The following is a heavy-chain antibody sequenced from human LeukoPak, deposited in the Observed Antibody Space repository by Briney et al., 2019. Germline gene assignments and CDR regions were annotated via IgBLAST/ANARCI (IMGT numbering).Heavy chain of an antibody. CDR1: GFTFSDYW. CDR2: INEGGSQK. D-gene: IGHD6-13*01. CDR3: ASFSVGSN. Sequence: GGSLRLSCAASGFTFSDYWMTWVRQTPGKGLERVATINEGGSQKYYVDSVKGRFTISRDNAKNLLYLQMNSLRGEDTAVYYCASFSVGSNWGQGTLVTVSS. V-gene: IGHV3-7*01. J-gene: IGHJ4*02.